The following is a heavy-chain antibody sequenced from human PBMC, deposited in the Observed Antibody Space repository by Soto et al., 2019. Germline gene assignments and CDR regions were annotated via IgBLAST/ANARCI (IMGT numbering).Heavy chain of an antibody. CDR3: ARLRIAARPYYYYGMDV. J-gene: IGHJ6*02. CDR2: INPNSGGT. CDR1: GYTFTGYY. Sequence: ASVKVSCTASGYTFTGYYMHWVRQAPGQGLERMGWINPNSGGTNYAQKFQGRVTMTRDTSISTAYMELSRLRSDDTAVYYCARLRIAARPYYYYGMDVWXQGTTVTVSS. V-gene: IGHV1-2*02. D-gene: IGHD6-6*01.